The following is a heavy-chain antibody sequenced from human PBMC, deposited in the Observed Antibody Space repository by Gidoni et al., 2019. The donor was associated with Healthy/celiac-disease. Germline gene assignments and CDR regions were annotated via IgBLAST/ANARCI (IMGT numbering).Heavy chain of an antibody. V-gene: IGHV3-21*01. CDR1: GFTFGSYS. D-gene: IGHD2-2*02. CDR3: ARTKHDRIPSWCFDL. J-gene: IGHJ2*01. Sequence: EVQLVESGGGLVKPGGSLRLSCAACGFTFGSYSMNWVRQAPGKGLEWVSSISSSSSYIYYADSVKGRFTISRDNAKNSLYLQMNSLRAEDTAVYYCARTKHDRIPSWCFDLWGRGTLVTVSS. CDR2: ISSSSSYI.